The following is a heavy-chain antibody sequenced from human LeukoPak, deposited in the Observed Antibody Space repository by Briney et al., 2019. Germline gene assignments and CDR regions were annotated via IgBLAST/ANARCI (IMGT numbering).Heavy chain of an antibody. CDR2: IGTAGGS. V-gene: IGHV3-13*01. CDR3: ARAATGFDVFDI. D-gene: IGHD1-1*01. CDR1: GFTFSRHD. Sequence: PGGSLRLSCAASGFTFSRHDMHWVRQPTGKGLEWVSAIGTAGGSYYPGSVKGRFTISRENAKNSLYLQMNSLRAGDTAVYYCARAATGFDVFDIWGQGTMVTVSS. J-gene: IGHJ3*02.